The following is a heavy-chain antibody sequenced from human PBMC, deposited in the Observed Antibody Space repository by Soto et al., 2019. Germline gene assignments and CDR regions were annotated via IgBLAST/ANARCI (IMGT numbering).Heavy chain of an antibody. CDR1: GGTFSSYT. CDR2: IIPILGIA. D-gene: IGHD5-18*01. V-gene: IGHV1-69*02. Sequence: QVQLVQSGAEVKKPGSSVKVSCKASGGTFSSYTISWVRQAPGQGLEWMGRIIPILGIANYAQKFQGRVTXTXDXXTSTAYMELSSLRSEDTAVYYCARESGYSYGYRDYWGQGTLVTVSS. CDR3: ARESGYSYGYRDY. J-gene: IGHJ4*02.